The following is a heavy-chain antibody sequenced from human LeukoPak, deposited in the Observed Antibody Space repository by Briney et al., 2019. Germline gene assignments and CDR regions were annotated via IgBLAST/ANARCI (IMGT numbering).Heavy chain of an antibody. V-gene: IGHV3-11*03. CDR2: ISGSSTYT. Sequence: GGSLRLACAASGFTFSDYYMSWIRQAPGKGLEWVSYISGSSTYTNYADSVKGRFTISRDNAKNSVYLQMMSLRAEDTAVYFCARTYCSRGSCYLDYWGQGTLVTVSS. CDR3: ARTYCSRGSCYLDY. J-gene: IGHJ4*02. D-gene: IGHD2-15*01. CDR1: GFTFSDYY.